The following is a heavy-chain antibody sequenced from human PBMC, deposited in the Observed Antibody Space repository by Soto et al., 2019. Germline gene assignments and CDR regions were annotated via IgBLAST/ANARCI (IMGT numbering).Heavy chain of an antibody. CDR3: TRDVIVGPTLDYCYYYGMEV. V-gene: IGHV3-49*04. CDR2: IRSKAYGGTT. J-gene: IGHJ6*01. CDR1: GFTFGDYA. Sequence: GGSLRLSCRASGFTFGDYAMSWVRQAPGKGLEWVGFIRSKAYGGTTEYAASVKGRFTISRDDSKSIAYLQMNSLKTEDTAVYYCTRDVIVGPTLDYCYYYGMEVWGKGTTVPVYS. D-gene: IGHD1-26*01.